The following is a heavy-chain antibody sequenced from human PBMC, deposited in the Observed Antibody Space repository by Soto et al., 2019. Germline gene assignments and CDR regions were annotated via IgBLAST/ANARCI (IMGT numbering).Heavy chain of an antibody. D-gene: IGHD6-19*01. Sequence: EVQLLESGGGLVQPGGSLRLSCAASGFTFINYAMTWVRQAPGKGLEWVSVITGSGDSTYYADSVKGRFTISRDNSRNMLYLQMNSLRPEDTAVYYCAKVVAGWDLHFAFWGQGTLVTVSS. V-gene: IGHV3-23*01. J-gene: IGHJ4*02. CDR2: ITGSGDST. CDR1: GFTFINYA. CDR3: AKVVAGWDLHFAF.